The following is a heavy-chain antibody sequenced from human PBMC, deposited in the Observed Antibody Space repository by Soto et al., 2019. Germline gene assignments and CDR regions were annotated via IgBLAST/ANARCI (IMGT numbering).Heavy chain of an antibody. CDR1: GFTFSSYA. V-gene: IGHV3-23*01. D-gene: IGHD1-26*01. CDR2: TSGSGGST. Sequence: GGSLRLSCAASGFTFSSYAMSWVRQAPGKGLEWVSATSGSGGSTYYADSVKGRFTISRDNSKNTLYQQMNSLRAEDTAVYYCAKSHKHISGSYFHFDYWGQGTLVTVSS. J-gene: IGHJ4*02. CDR3: AKSHKHISGSYFHFDY.